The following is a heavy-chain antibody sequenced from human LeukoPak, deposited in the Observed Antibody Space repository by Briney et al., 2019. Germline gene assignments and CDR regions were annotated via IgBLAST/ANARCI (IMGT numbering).Heavy chain of an antibody. Sequence: PGGSLSLSCAASGFILSSYAMHWVRQAPGKGLEWVAVMSYDESTKYNADSVKGRFIISRDNAKNTLYLQMNSLRVEDTAVYYCARDPELQNIHDSFDNWGQGTVVTVSS. CDR2: MSYDESTK. V-gene: IGHV3-30*04. CDR1: GFILSSYA. CDR3: ARDPELQNIHDSFDN. D-gene: IGHD1-26*01. J-gene: IGHJ3*02.